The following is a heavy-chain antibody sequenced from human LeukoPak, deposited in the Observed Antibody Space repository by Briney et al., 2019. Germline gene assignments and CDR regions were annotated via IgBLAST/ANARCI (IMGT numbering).Heavy chain of an antibody. CDR1: GFTVSNNY. J-gene: IGHJ4*02. CDR3: ASSAYAMFDY. V-gene: IGHV3-66*01. CDR2: IYSGGTT. Sequence: PGGSLRLSCEASGFTVSNNYMNWVRQAPGKGLEWVSVIYSGGTTYYADPVKGRFTISRDNSKNTLYLQMNSLRAEGTAVYYCASSAYAMFDYWGQGTLVTVSS. D-gene: IGHD2-8*01.